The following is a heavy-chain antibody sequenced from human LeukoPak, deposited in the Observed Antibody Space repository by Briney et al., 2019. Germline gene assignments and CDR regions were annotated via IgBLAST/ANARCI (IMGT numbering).Heavy chain of an antibody. V-gene: IGHV3-30*18. J-gene: IGHJ3*01. D-gene: IGHD3-22*01. Sequence: PGGSLRLSCAASGFTFSSYGMHWVRQAPGKGLEWVAVISYDGSNKYYADSVKGRFTISRDNSKNTLYLQMNSLRAEDTAVYYCAKGRRTFIVVVIDAFDVWGQGTMVTVSS. CDR2: ISYDGSNK. CDR1: GFTFSSYG. CDR3: AKGRRTFIVVVIDAFDV.